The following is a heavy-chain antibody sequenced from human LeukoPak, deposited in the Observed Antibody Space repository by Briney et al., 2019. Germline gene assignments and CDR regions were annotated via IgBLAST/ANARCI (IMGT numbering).Heavy chain of an antibody. Sequence: ASVKVSCKASGYTFTGYYIHWVRQAPGQGLEWMGWINPNINGTNYAQKFQGRVTMTRDTSISTAYMELSRLRSDNTAVYYCARGYRNWNDKVLAYWGQGTLVTVSS. CDR3: ARGYRNWNDKVLAY. V-gene: IGHV1-2*02. J-gene: IGHJ4*02. D-gene: IGHD1-1*01. CDR2: INPNINGT. CDR1: GYTFTGYY.